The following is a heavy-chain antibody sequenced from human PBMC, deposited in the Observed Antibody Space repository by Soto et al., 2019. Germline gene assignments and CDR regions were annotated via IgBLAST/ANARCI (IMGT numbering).Heavy chain of an antibody. CDR2: INPSGGST. CDR3: AREGALLFGGNPDYYDDLAV. J-gene: IGHJ6*02. Sequence: ASVKVSCKASGYTFTSYYMHWVRQAPGQGLEWMGIINPSGGSTSYAQKFQGRVTMTRDTSTSTVYMELSSLRSEDTAVYYCAREGALLFGGNPDYYDDLAVWGQGTTVTVSS. V-gene: IGHV1-46*01. D-gene: IGHD2-15*01. CDR1: GYTFTSYY.